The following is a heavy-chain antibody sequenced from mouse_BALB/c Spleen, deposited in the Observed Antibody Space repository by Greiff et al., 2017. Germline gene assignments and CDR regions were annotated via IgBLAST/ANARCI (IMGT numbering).Heavy chain of an antibody. CDR3: ARHGNYYAMDY. Sequence: EVMLVESGGGLVKPGGSLKLSCAASGFAFSSYDMSWVRQTPGKRLEWVAYISSGGGSTYYPDTVKGRFTITRDNAKNTLYLQMSSLKSEDTAMYYCARHGNYYAMDYWGQGTSVTVSS. D-gene: IGHD2-1*01. V-gene: IGHV5-12-1*01. J-gene: IGHJ4*01. CDR1: GFAFSSYD. CDR2: ISSGGGST.